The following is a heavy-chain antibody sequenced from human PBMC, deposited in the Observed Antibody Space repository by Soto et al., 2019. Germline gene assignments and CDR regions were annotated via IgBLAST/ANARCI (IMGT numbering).Heavy chain of an antibody. J-gene: IGHJ6*02. CDR2: TIPMFGTT. CDR3: TRCGIRYHSIGSYLGIDGMDV. D-gene: IGHD3-22*01. Sequence: QVQLVQSGAEVKKPESSVRVSCKASGGTFNSYAITWVRQAPGQGLEWMGGTIPMFGTTNYAEKFQGRVKITADESTNTAYMELSSLRSEDTDVYYCTRCGIRYHSIGSYLGIDGMDVWGQGTTVIVSS. CDR1: GGTFNSYA. V-gene: IGHV1-69*12.